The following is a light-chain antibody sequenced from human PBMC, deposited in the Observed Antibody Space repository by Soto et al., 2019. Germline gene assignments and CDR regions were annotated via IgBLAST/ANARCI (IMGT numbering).Light chain of an antibody. Sequence: QSVSGYLFWSQHKXRQSPRLLLYGASXTANGIPATFSSSGSATEFTLTISSLQSEDFAVYYCQQYNNWPPTFCHGTNVDIK. CDR3: QQYNNWPPT. V-gene: IGKV3-15*01. CDR2: GAS. CDR1: QSVSGY. J-gene: IGKJ3*01.